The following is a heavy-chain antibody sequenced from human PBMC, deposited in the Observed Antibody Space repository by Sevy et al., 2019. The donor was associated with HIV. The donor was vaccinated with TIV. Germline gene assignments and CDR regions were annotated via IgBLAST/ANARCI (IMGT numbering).Heavy chain of an antibody. J-gene: IGHJ6*02. D-gene: IGHD2-15*01. CDR2: ISYDGSNK. Sequence: GGSLRLSCAASGFTFSSYGMHWVRQAPGKGLEWVAVISYDGSNKYYADSVKGRFTISRDNSKNTLYLQMNSLRAEDTAVYYCAKGDIVVVVAARPPGFYMDVWGQRTTVTVSS. CDR1: GFTFSSYG. V-gene: IGHV3-30*18. CDR3: AKGDIVVVVAARPPGFYMDV.